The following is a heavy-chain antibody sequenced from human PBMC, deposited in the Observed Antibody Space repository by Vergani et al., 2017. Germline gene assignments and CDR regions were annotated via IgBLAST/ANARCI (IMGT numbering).Heavy chain of an antibody. CDR1: GFTFSSYA. Sequence: EVQLLESGGGLVQPGGLLRLSCAASGFTFSSYAMSWVRQAPGKGLEWVSAISGSGGSTYYADSVKGRFTISRDNSKNTLYLQMNSLRAEDTAVYYCAKNPTYYYDSSAYFDYWGQGTLVTVSS. CDR2: ISGSGGST. V-gene: IGHV3-23*01. CDR3: AKNPTYYYDSSAYFDY. D-gene: IGHD3-22*01. J-gene: IGHJ4*02.